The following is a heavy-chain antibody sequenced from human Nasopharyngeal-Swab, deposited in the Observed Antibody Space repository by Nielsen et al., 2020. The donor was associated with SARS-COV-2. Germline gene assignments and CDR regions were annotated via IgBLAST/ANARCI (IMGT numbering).Heavy chain of an antibody. Sequence: GESLKISCAASGFTFSSYSMNWVRQAPGKGLEWVSYISSSSSTIYYADSVKGRFTISRDNVKNSLYLQMNSLRAEDTAVYYCVLIQGTASLGSSPNFDYWGQGTLVTVSS. CDR1: GFTFSSYS. CDR2: ISSSSSTI. V-gene: IGHV3-48*01. J-gene: IGHJ4*02. D-gene: IGHD3-16*01. CDR3: VLIQGTASLGSSPNFDY.